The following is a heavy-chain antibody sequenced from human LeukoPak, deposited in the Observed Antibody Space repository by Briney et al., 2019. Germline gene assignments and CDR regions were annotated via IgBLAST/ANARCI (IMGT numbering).Heavy chain of an antibody. CDR3: ARDRVINWFDP. Sequence: GGSLRLSCAASGFSVSGNYMSWVRQAPGKGLEWVSYISSSGSTIYYADSVKGRFTISRDNAKNSLYLQMNSLRAEDTAVYYCARDRVINWFDPWGQGTLVTVSS. V-gene: IGHV3-11*04. D-gene: IGHD2-21*01. J-gene: IGHJ5*02. CDR2: ISSSGSTI. CDR1: GFSVSGNY.